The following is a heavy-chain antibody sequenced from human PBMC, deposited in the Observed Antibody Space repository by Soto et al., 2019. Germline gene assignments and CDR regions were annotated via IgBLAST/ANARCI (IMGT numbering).Heavy chain of an antibody. CDR2: IYYSGGT. Sequence: TLSLTCTVSGGSISSGGFYWSWIRQHPGKGLEWVGYIYYSGGTYYNPSLKSRITISIDASKNQFSLKLRSVTAADTAVYYCVRVPDYTSGWHLHYFDLWGQGTLVTVSS. CDR3: VRVPDYTSGWHLHYFDL. CDR1: GGSISSGGFY. V-gene: IGHV4-31*03. J-gene: IGHJ4*02. D-gene: IGHD6-19*01.